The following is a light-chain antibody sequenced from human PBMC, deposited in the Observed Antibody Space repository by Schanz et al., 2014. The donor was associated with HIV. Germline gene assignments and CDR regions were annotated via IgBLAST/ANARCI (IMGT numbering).Light chain of an antibody. J-gene: IGKJ5*01. V-gene: IGKV3-15*01. CDR1: QSVSSN. Sequence: EIVLTQSPVILSLSPGERATLSCRASQSVSSNLAWYQQKFGQAPRLLIYAASTRATDIPARFSGSGSGTEFTLTISSLQSEDFAVYYCQQYNDWPPITFGQGTRLEIK. CDR2: AAS. CDR3: QQYNDWPPIT.